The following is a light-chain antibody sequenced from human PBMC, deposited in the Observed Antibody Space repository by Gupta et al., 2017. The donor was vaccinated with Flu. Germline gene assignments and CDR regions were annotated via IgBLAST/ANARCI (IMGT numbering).Light chain of an antibody. CDR3: QQFNTWPPYT. J-gene: IGKJ2*01. CDR2: GAS. V-gene: IGKV3-15*01. Sequence: IVMPQSPATLSVSLGERVTLSCRASQAIRSNLAWYQQKPGQAPRLLIYGASTRGSGIPDRFSGSGSGTEFTLTSSSLQSEDVAVYYCQQFNTWPPYTFGQGTKLEIK. CDR1: QAIRSN.